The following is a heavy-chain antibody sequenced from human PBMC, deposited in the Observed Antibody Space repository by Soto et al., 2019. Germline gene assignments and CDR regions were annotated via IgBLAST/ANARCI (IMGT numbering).Heavy chain of an antibody. CDR1: GFTFSRDG. D-gene: IGHD1-1*01. CDR3: ARGGTPYFDC. Sequence: PGGSLRLSCVASGFTFSRDGVLWVRQAPGKGLEWVATISSDGRNEHYADSVQGRFTVSRDNSKNTLYLQMDSLRDEDTAVYYCARGGTPYFDCWGQGTLVTASS. J-gene: IGHJ4*02. V-gene: IGHV3-30*04. CDR2: ISSDGRNE.